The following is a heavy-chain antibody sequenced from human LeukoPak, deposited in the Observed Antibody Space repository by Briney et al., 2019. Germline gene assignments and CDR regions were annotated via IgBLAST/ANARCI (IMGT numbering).Heavy chain of an antibody. CDR3: ARARRRYSYGEYFQH. Sequence: SQTLSLTCTVSGGSISSGGYYWSWIRQHPGKGLEWIGYIYYSGSTYYNPSLKSRVTISVDTSKNQFSLKQSSVTAADTAVYYCARARRRYSYGEYFQHWGQGTLVTVSS. CDR1: GGSISSGGYY. D-gene: IGHD5-18*01. J-gene: IGHJ1*01. V-gene: IGHV4-31*03. CDR2: IYYSGST.